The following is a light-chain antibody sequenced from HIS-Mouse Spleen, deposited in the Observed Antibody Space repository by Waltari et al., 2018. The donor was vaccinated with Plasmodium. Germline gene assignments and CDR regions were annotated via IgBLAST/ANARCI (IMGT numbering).Light chain of an antibody. J-gene: IGLJ1*01. CDR1: TSDAASYNL. CDR2: EGS. Sequence: QSDLTQPPSVSGSPGPSHTCSSAGTTSDAASYNLVSWYQQHPGEAPKRMIYEGSKRPSGVSNRFSGSKSGNTASLTISGLQAEDEADYYCCSYAGSSTYVFGTGTKVTVL. CDR3: CSYAGSSTYV. V-gene: IGLV2-23*01.